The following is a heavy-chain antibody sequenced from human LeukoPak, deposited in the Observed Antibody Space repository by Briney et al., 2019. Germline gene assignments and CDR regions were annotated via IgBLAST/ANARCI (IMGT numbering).Heavy chain of an antibody. CDR1: GYTFTSYG. D-gene: IGHD6-13*01. J-gene: IGHJ4*02. CDR3: ARYRYSSTPKLRLYYFDY. CDR2: ISAYNGNT. V-gene: IGHV1-18*01. Sequence: ASVKVSCKASGYTFTSYGISWVRQAPGQGLEWMGWISAYNGNTNYAQKLQGRVTMTTDTSTSTAYMELRSLRPDDTAVYYCARYRYSSTPKLRLYYFDYWGQGTLVTVSS.